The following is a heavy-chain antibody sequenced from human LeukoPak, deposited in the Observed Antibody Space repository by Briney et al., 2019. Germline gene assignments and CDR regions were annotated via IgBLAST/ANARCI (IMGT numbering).Heavy chain of an antibody. CDR3: ARGIRNVYSNRVYYYYYMDV. J-gene: IGHJ6*03. Sequence: SETLSLTCTVSGGSISSSSYYWGWIRQPPGKGLEWIGSIYYSGSTYYNPSLKSRVTISVDTSKNQFSLKLSSVTAADTAVYYCARGIRNVYSNRVYYYYYMDVWGKGTTVTVSS. V-gene: IGHV4-39*07. CDR2: IYYSGST. CDR1: GGSISSSSYY. D-gene: IGHD4-11*01.